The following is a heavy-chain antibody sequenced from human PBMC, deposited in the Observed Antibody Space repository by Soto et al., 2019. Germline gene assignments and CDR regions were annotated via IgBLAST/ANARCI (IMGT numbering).Heavy chain of an antibody. Sequence: GESLKISCKGSGYSFTSYWIGWVRQMPGKGLEWMGIIYPGDSDTRYSPSFQGQVTISADKSISTAYLQWSSLKASDTAMYYCARQDVVVVPAAMGGGYYYYYGMDVWGQGTTVTVSS. V-gene: IGHV5-51*01. J-gene: IGHJ6*02. CDR3: ARQDVVVVPAAMGGGYYYYYGMDV. CDR1: GYSFTSYW. CDR2: IYPGDSDT. D-gene: IGHD2-2*01.